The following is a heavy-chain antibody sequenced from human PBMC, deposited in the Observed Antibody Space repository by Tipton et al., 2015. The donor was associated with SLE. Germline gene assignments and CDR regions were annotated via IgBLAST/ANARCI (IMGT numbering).Heavy chain of an antibody. V-gene: IGHV4-61*02. D-gene: IGHD3-16*01. J-gene: IGHJ4*02. Sequence: TLSLTCTVSGGSIEYGSYYWAWIRQPAGKGLELIGRVDTSGSVKFNPTLKSRVTMSLDTSKNQVSLKLTSVTAADTAVYYCARYRGDLQVFDYWGQGTLITVSS. CDR3: ARYRGDLQVFDY. CDR1: GGSIEYGSYY. CDR2: VDTSGSV.